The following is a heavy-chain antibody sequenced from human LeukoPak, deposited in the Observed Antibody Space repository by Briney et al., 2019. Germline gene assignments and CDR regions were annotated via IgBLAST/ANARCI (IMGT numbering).Heavy chain of an antibody. Sequence: GESLKISCKGSGYSFTSYWIGWVHQMPGKGLEWMGIIYPGDSDTRFSPSFQGQVTISADKSISTAYLQWSSLKASDTAMYYCARRGADTLGELDYWGQGTLVTVSS. CDR3: ARRGADTLGELDY. CDR1: GYSFTSYW. D-gene: IGHD3-16*01. CDR2: IYPGDSDT. V-gene: IGHV5-51*07. J-gene: IGHJ4*02.